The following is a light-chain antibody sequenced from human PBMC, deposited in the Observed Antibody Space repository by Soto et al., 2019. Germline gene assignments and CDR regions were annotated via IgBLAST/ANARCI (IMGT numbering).Light chain of an antibody. CDR3: QQYATSPTT. CDR1: QNVDSY. J-gene: IGKJ5*01. Sequence: EIVLTQSPDTLSLSPGDRATVSCRASQNVDSYLAWYQHKPGQAPRLLIYGTSSRAIGIPGRFSGSGSGTDFTLTISRVEPEDFAVYYCQQYATSPTTFGQGARVDNK. CDR2: GTS. V-gene: IGKV3-20*01.